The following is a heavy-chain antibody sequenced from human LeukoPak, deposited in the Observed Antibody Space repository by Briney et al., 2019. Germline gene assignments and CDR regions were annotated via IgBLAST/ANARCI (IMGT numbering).Heavy chain of an antibody. J-gene: IGHJ5*02. D-gene: IGHD6-13*01. CDR1: GGSISSISYY. CDR2: IYYSGST. Sequence: SETLSLTCNVSGGSISSISYYWGWIRQPPGKGLEWIGSIYYSGSTYYNPSLKSRVTISVDTSKNQFSLKLSSVTAADTAVYYCARRVIAAADNWFDPWGQGTLVTVSS. V-gene: IGHV4-39*07. CDR3: ARRVIAAADNWFDP.